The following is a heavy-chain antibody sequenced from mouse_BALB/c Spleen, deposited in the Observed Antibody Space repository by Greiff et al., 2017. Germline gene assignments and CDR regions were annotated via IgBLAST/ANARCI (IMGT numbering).Heavy chain of an antibody. J-gene: IGHJ1*01. CDR3: ARDQGTTATWYFDV. CDR2: ISDGGSYT. CDR1: GFTFSDYY. V-gene: IGHV5-4*02. D-gene: IGHD1-2*01. Sequence: EVHLVESGGGLVKPGGSLKLSCAASGFTFSDYYMYWVRQTPEKRLEWVATISDGGSYTYYPDTVTGRFTISRDNAKNTLYLEMSSLRSEDTAMYYCARDQGTTATWYFDVWGAGTTVTVSS.